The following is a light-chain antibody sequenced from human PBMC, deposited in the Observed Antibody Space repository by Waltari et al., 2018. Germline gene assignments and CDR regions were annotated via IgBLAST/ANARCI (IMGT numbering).Light chain of an antibody. CDR3: QQRRDWLLT. CDR2: DTS. J-gene: IGKJ4*01. CDR1: QSVTNY. V-gene: IGKV3-11*01. Sequence: DIVLTQSPAILSLSPGERASLSCRDSQSVTNYFACYQQKPGQPPRLLIYDTSNRATGIPARFSGSGCGTYSTLTISSLEPEDFAIYYCQQRRDWLLTFGGGTKVEIK.